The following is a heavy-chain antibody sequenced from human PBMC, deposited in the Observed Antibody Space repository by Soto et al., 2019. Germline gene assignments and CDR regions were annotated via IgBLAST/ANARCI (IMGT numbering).Heavy chain of an antibody. V-gene: IGHV1-46*01. Sequence: QVQLVQSGAEVKKPGASVKVSCKASGYTFVRYYMLWVRQAPGQGLEWMGIINPDDGSTTYAQKVQGRVTMTRDTSTSTVYMELTSLRSEDTAAYYCARGLPSSSRLGWFDPWGQGTLVTVSS. J-gene: IGHJ5*02. CDR1: GYTFVRYY. CDR3: ARGLPSSSRLGWFDP. CDR2: INPDDGST. D-gene: IGHD2-2*01.